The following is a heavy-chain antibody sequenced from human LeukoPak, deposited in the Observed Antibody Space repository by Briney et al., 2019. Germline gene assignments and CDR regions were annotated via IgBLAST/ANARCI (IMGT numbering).Heavy chain of an antibody. CDR2: INPSATT. V-gene: IGHV1-46*02. CDR1: GYIFNNYY. J-gene: IGHJ4*02. Sequence: ASVKVSCKASGYIFNNYYMYWVRQAPGQGLEWMGLINPSATTSYAHKFQGRVTTTRDTSTSTVYMVLSILRSEDTAVYYCVRGLPATLDYWGQGTLVTVSS. CDR3: VRGLPATLDY. D-gene: IGHD5-18*01.